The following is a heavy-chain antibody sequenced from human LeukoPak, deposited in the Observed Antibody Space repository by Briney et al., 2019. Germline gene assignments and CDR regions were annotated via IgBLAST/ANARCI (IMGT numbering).Heavy chain of an antibody. CDR1: GFTFSSYA. J-gene: IGHJ6*04. D-gene: IGHD3-16*01. Sequence: PGGSLRLSCAASGFTFSSYAMSWVRQAPGKGLEWVSAISGSGGSTYYADSVKGRFTISRDNSKNTLYLQMNSLRAEDTAVYYCEKTRVWGSYTGAPQYNTVRAVGGKGTTVTVPS. CDR2: ISGSGGST. V-gene: IGHV3-23*01. CDR3: EKTRVWGSYTGAPQYNTVRAV.